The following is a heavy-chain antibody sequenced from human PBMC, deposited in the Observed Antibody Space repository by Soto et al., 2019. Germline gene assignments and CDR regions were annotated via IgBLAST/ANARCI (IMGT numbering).Heavy chain of an antibody. J-gene: IGHJ3*02. Sequence: EVQLVESGGGLVQPGGSLRLSCAASGFTFDDYAMHWVRQAPGKGLEWVSGISWNSGIIGYADSVKGRFTISRDNAKNSLYLQMNSLRVEDTALYYCAKNVVFWKAPRDKKDAFDIWGQGTMVTVSS. V-gene: IGHV3-9*01. CDR2: ISWNSGII. D-gene: IGHD3-3*01. CDR1: GFTFDDYA. CDR3: AKNVVFWKAPRDKKDAFDI.